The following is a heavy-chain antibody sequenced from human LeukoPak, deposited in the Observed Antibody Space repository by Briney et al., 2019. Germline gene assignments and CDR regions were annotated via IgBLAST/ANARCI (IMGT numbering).Heavy chain of an antibody. CDR2: ISGSGGST. Sequence: GRSLRLSCAASGFTFSSYAMSWVRQAPGKGVEWVSAISGSGGSTYYADSVKGRFTISRDNSKNTLYLQMNSLRAEDTAVYYCAKVTRIVVFITLNAFDIWGQGTMVTVSS. CDR1: GFTFSSYA. J-gene: IGHJ3*02. CDR3: AKVTRIVVFITLNAFDI. V-gene: IGHV3-23*01. D-gene: IGHD3-22*01.